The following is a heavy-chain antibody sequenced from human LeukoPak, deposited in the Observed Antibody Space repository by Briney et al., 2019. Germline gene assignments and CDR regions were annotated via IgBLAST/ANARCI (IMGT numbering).Heavy chain of an antibody. J-gene: IGHJ1*01. V-gene: IGHV1-46*01. CDR2: INPSGGST. D-gene: IGHD1-26*01. CDR3: ARERAERWELLLGRQDFQH. CDR1: GYTFTSYY. Sequence: ASVTVSCTASGYTFTSYYMHWVRQAPGQGLEWMGIINPSGGSTSYAQKFQGRVTMTRDTSTSTVYMELSSLRSEDTAVYYCARERAERWELLLGRQDFQHWGQGTLVTVSS.